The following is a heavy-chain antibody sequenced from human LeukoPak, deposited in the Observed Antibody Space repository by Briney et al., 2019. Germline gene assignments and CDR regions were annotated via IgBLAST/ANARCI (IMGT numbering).Heavy chain of an antibody. V-gene: IGHV1-18*01. Sequence: ASVKVSCKASGGTFSSYAISWVRQAPGLGLEWMGWISAYNGNTNYAQKLQGRVTMTTDTSTSTAYMELRSLRSDDTAVYYCARDLRIAAADLNWFDPWGQGTLVTVSS. CDR2: ISAYNGNT. CDR3: ARDLRIAAADLNWFDP. CDR1: GGTFSSYA. J-gene: IGHJ5*02. D-gene: IGHD6-13*01.